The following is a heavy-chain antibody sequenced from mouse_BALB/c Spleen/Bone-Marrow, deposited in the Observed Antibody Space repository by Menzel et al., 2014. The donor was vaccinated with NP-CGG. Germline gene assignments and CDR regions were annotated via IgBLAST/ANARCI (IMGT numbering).Heavy chain of an antibody. Sequence: VQGVESGAELVKPGASVKLSCKASGYTFTDYIIHWIKQRSGQGLEWIGWFYPGSGNIKYNEKFKDKATLTADKSSSTVYMELSRLTSEDSAVYFCTRHFYGSSYFDYWGQGTTLTVSS. CDR1: GYTFTDYI. CDR2: FYPGSGNI. D-gene: IGHD1-1*01. CDR3: TRHFYGSSYFDY. V-gene: IGHV1-62-2*01. J-gene: IGHJ2*01.